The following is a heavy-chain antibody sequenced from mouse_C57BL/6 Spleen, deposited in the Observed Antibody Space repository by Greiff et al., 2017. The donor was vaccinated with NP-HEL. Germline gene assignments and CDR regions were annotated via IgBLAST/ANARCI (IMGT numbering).Heavy chain of an antibody. CDR2: INPNNGGT. V-gene: IGHV1-26*01. Sequence: EVQLQQSGPELVKPGASVKISCKASGYTFTDYCMNWVKQSHGKSLEWIGDINPNNGGTSYNQKFKGKATLTVDTSSSTAYMELRSLTSEDSAVYYCTRRVYYGCGSWFAYWGQGTLVTVSA. D-gene: IGHD2-2*01. CDR1: GYTFTDYC. CDR3: TRRVYYGCGSWFAY. J-gene: IGHJ3*01.